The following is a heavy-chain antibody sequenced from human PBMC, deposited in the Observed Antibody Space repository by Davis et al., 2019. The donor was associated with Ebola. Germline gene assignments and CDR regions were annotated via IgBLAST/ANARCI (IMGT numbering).Heavy chain of an antibody. Sequence: SVKVSCKASGGTFSSYAISWVRQAPGQGLEWMGRIIPILGIANYAQKFQGRVTITADESTSTAYMELSRLRSDDTAVYYCARGGDIVVVPAASIDYWGQGTLVTVSS. CDR3: ARGGDIVVVPAASIDY. V-gene: IGHV1-69*04. CDR1: GGTFSSYA. J-gene: IGHJ4*02. D-gene: IGHD2-2*01. CDR2: IIPILGIA.